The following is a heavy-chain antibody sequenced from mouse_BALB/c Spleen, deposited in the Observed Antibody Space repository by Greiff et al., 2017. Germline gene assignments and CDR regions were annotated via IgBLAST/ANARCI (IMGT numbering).Heavy chain of an antibody. Sequence: EVQRVESGGGLVQPGGSLRLSCATSGFTFTDYYMSWVRQPPGKALEWLGFIRNKANGYTTEYSASVKGRFTISRDNSQSILYLQMNTLRAEDSATYYCARGLLRNAMDYWGQGTSVTVSS. J-gene: IGHJ4*01. D-gene: IGHD1-1*01. CDR1: GFTFTDYY. CDR2: IRNKANGYTT. V-gene: IGHV7-3*02. CDR3: ARGLLRNAMDY.